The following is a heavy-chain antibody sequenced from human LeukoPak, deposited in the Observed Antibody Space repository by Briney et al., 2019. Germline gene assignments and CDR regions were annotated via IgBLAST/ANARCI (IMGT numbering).Heavy chain of an antibody. CDR2: IYYNGNT. D-gene: IGHD3-9*01. V-gene: IGHV4-59*01. CDR3: ARHFDWLFAFDY. Sequence: SETLSLTCTVSGASISSYYWSWIRQSPGKGLEWIGYIYYNGNTNYNPSLKGRVTISVDSSKNQFSLRLSSVTAADTAVYYCARHFDWLFAFDYWGQGTLVTVSS. CDR1: GASISSYY. J-gene: IGHJ4*02.